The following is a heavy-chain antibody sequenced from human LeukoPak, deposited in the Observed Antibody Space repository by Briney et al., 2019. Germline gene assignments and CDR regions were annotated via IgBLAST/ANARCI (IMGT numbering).Heavy chain of an antibody. CDR1: GFTFSSYA. CDR3: AKTYYYDSSGYYYYDAFDI. D-gene: IGHD3-22*01. CDR2: ISGSGGST. J-gene: IGHJ3*02. Sequence: GGSLRLSCAASGFTFSSYAMSWVRQAPGKGLEWVSAISGSGGSTHYADSVKGRFTISRDNSKNTLYLQMNSLRAEDTAVYYCAKTYYYDSSGYYYYDAFDIWGQGTMVTVSS. V-gene: IGHV3-23*01.